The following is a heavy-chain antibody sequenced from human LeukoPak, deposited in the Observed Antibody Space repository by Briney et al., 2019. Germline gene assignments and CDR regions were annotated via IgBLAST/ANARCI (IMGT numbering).Heavy chain of an antibody. CDR1: GGSFSGYY. CDR2: INHSGST. V-gene: IGHV4-34*01. Sequence: SETLSLTCAVYGGSFSGYYWSWIRQPPGKGLEWIGEINHSGSTNYNPSLKSRVTISVDTSKNQFSLKLSSVTAADTAVYYCARSIWTYFDYWGQGTLVTVSS. J-gene: IGHJ4*02. D-gene: IGHD1-1*01. CDR3: ARSIWTYFDY.